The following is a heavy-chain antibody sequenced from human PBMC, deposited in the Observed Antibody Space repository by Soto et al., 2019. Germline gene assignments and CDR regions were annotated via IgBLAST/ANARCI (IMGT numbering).Heavy chain of an antibody. CDR3: ARDAAEYGDYVGDY. V-gene: IGHV3-33*01. J-gene: IGHJ4*02. D-gene: IGHD4-17*01. CDR2: IWYEGSNK. Sequence: QVQLVESGGGVVQPGRSLRLSCAASGFTFSSYGMHWVRQAPGKGLEWVAVIWYEGSNKYYADSVKGRFTISRDDSRNTVHLQMSSLRAEDTAVYYCARDAAEYGDYVGDYWGQGTLVTVSS. CDR1: GFTFSSYG.